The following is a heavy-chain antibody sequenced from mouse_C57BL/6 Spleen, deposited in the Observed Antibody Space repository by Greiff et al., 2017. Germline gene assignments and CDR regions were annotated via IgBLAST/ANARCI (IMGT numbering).Heavy chain of an antibody. D-gene: IGHD4-1*01. CDR1: GYSITSGYY. J-gene: IGHJ2*01. V-gene: IGHV3-6*01. CDR2: ISYDGSN. Sequence: EVQLVESGPGLVKPSQSLSLTCSVTGYSITSGYYWNWIRQFPGNKLEWMGYISYDGSNNYNPSLKNRISITRDTSKNQFFLKLNSVTTEDTATYYCAREKELGRAFDYWGQGTTLTVSS. CDR3: AREKELGRAFDY.